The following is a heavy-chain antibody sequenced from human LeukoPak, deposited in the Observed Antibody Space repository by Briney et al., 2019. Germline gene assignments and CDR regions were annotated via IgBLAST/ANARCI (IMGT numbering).Heavy chain of an antibody. D-gene: IGHD6-19*01. V-gene: IGHV4-59*01. J-gene: IGHJ3*02. CDR3: ARDRPGIAVAGDAFDI. Sequence: SETLSLTCTVSGGSISSYYWSWIRQPPGKGREWIGYIQKRGSTNYNPSLKSRVTISVDMSKNQFSLKLRSVTAADTAVYYCARDRPGIAVAGDAFDIWGRGTMVIVSS. CDR1: GGSISSYY. CDR2: IQKRGST.